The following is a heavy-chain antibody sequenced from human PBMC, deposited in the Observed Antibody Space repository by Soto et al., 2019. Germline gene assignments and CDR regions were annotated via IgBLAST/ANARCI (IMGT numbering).Heavy chain of an antibody. CDR3: ARERRGGGCYDCWFVP. J-gene: IGHJ5*02. D-gene: IGHD2-15*01. V-gene: IGHV3-21*01. CDR1: GFSFSSYS. CDR2: ISIRSTDL. Sequence: EVQLVESGGGLVKPGGSLRVSCVASGFSFSSYSMNWVRQAPGKGLEWVSSISIRSTDLNYADSVRGRFTISRDNAKNSLYLQMNSLRAEDTAVYYCARERRGGGCYDCWFVPWGQGTLVTVSS.